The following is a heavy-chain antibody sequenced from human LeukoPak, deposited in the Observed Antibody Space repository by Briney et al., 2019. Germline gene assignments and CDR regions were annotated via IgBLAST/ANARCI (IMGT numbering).Heavy chain of an antibody. CDR2: ISGSGSNI. D-gene: IGHD3-9*01. Sequence: GSLRLSCAASGFTFSSYWMSWIRQAPGKGLEWVSYISGSGSNIYYTDSVKGRFTISRDNAKNSLYLQMNSLRAEDTAVYYCARQTGLLDYWGQGTLVTVSS. CDR3: ARQTGLLDY. J-gene: IGHJ4*02. CDR1: GFTFSSYW. V-gene: IGHV3-11*01.